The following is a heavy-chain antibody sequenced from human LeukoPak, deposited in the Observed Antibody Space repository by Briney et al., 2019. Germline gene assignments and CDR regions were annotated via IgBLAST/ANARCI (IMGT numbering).Heavy chain of an antibody. CDR2: IKQDGSEK. J-gene: IGHJ4*02. D-gene: IGHD3-10*01. CDR1: GFTFSSYW. Sequence: GGSLRLSCAASGFTFSSYWMSWVRQAPGKGLEWVANIKQDGSEKYYVDSVKGRFTISRDNAKNSLYLQMNSLRAEDTAVYYCAIATRNTMVRGAPGYFDYWGQGTQVTVSS. CDR3: AIATRNTMVRGAPGYFDY. V-gene: IGHV3-7*01.